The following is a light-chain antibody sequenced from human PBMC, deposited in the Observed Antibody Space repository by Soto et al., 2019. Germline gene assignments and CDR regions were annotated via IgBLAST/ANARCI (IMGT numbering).Light chain of an antibody. Sequence: QSALTQPASVSGSPGQSITISCAGGSSDVGGYKYVSWYQQLPGNAPKLIIYDVTTRPSGVSDRFSGSKSGNTAFLTISGLQAEDEADYYCSSYSSSTISYVFGTGTKVTVL. CDR2: DVT. V-gene: IGLV2-14*01. J-gene: IGLJ1*01. CDR3: SSYSSSTISYV. CDR1: SSDVGGYKY.